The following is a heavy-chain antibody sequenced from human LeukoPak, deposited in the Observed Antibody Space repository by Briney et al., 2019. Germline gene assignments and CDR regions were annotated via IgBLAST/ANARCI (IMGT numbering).Heavy chain of an antibody. V-gene: IGHV3-21*01. CDR2: ISSSSSYI. CDR3: ARDSSYCSGGSCYSGIRIYFDY. Sequence: TGGSLRLSCAASGFTFSSYSMNWVRQAPGKGLEWVSSISSSSSYIYYADSVKGRFTISRDNAKNSLYLQMNSLRAEDTAVYYCARDSSYCSGGSCYSGIRIYFDYWGQGTLVTVSS. CDR1: GFTFSSYS. J-gene: IGHJ4*02. D-gene: IGHD2-15*01.